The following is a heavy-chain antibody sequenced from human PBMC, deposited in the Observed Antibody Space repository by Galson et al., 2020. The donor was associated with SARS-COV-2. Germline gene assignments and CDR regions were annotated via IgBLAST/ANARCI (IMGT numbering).Heavy chain of an antibody. CDR3: AGGSAVAGNDRYFQH. Sequence: ASVKVSCKASGYTFTNYAMHWVRQAPGQGLEWMGWINSGNGNTKYSQKFQGRVTITRDTSASTAYTELSSLRSEDTAVYYCAGGSAVAGNDRYFQHWGQGTLVTVSS. V-gene: IGHV1-3*01. J-gene: IGHJ1*01. CDR1: GYTFTNYA. D-gene: IGHD6-19*01. CDR2: INSGNGNT.